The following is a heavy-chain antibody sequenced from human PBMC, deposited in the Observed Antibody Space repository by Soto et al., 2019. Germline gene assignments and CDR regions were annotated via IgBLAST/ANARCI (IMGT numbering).Heavy chain of an antibody. D-gene: IGHD5-12*01. CDR2: IYYSGST. Sequence: SETLSLTCTVSGGPISSYYWSWIRQPPGKGLEWIGYIYYSGSTNYNPSLKSRVTISVDTSKNQFSLKLSSVTAADTAVYYCARGDGYNPRYFDYWGQGTLVTVSS. CDR1: GGPISSYY. J-gene: IGHJ4*02. CDR3: ARGDGYNPRYFDY. V-gene: IGHV4-59*01.